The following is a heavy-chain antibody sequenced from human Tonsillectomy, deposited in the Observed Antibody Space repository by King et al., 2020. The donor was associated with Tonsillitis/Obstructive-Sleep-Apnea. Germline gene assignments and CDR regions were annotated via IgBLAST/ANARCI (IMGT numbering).Heavy chain of an antibody. Sequence: VQLQQWGAGLLTPSETLSLTCAVYGGSFSGYYWSWIRQSPGKGLEWIGEINYSGRTNYNPSLKSRVTISIDSSKNQFSLKLSSLTAADTAVYYCARDTWFDPWGQGTLVTVSS. CDR1: GGSFSGYY. V-gene: IGHV4-34*01. J-gene: IGHJ5*01. CDR3: ARDTWFDP. CDR2: INYSGRT.